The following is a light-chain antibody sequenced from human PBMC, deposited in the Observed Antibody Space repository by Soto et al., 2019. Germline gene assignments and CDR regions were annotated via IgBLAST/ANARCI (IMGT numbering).Light chain of an antibody. J-gene: IGKJ4*02. V-gene: IGKV3-20*01. CDR3: PRYASSGT. CDR2: GTS. Sequence: LMQSPGTLFLSQGERATFSCRASQSVSSSYLAWYQQKPGQAPRLLIYGTSSRATGIPDRFSGSGSGTDFTLTFSRLEPKDFAVYYCPRYASSGTF. CDR1: QSVSSSY.